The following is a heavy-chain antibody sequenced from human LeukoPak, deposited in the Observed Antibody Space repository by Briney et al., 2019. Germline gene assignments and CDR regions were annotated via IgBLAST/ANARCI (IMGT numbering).Heavy chain of an antibody. V-gene: IGHV5-51*01. D-gene: IGHD2-21*02. CDR1: GYSFSNYW. J-gene: IGHJ5*02. CDR2: IHPGDSYT. Sequence: GESLKISCKGSGYSFSNYWIAWVRQMPGKGLEWMGIIHPGDSYTRYSPSFQGQVTISADKSISTAYLQWSSLKASDTAIFYCAGVNLPIGGDSLDLWGQGTLVTVSS. CDR3: AGVNLPIGGDSLDL.